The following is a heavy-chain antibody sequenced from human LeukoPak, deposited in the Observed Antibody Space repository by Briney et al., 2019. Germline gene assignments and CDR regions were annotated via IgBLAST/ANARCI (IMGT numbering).Heavy chain of an antibody. V-gene: IGHV4-59*12. CDR1: GVSFSSYY. CDR3: ASFRAAHTSFDF. Sequence: SETLSLTCTVSGVSFSSYYWSWIRQPPGKGLEGIGFIFYSGSSNYTPSLKSRVTISVDTSKNHFSLKLNSVTAADTAIYYCASFRAAHTSFDFWGQGTLVTVSS. CDR2: IFYSGSS. J-gene: IGHJ4*02.